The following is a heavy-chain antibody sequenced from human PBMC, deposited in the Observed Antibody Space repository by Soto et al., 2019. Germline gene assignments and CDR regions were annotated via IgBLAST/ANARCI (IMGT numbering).Heavy chain of an antibody. D-gene: IGHD3-3*01. V-gene: IGHV4-4*07. Sequence: ETLSLTCTVSGGSISSYYWSWIRQPAGKGLEWIGRIYTSGSTNYNPSLKSRVTMSVDTSKNQLSLKLSSVTATDTAVYYCARDQYQAYDFWSGYYRLNWFDPWGQGTLVTVSS. CDR1: GGSISSYY. J-gene: IGHJ5*02. CDR2: IYTSGST. CDR3: ARDQYQAYDFWSGYYRLNWFDP.